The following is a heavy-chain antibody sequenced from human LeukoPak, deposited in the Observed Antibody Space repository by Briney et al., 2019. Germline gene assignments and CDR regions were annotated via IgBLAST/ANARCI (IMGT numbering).Heavy chain of an antibody. CDR1: VASIRYYY. J-gene: IGHJ5*02. CDR3: ARSLRRRKFDP. Sequence: PSDTLTLTCTVSVASIRYYYWSWLRQTPGEGLEWIGYVYYSGTSTYNPSLKSRVTTSLDSSKNQFSLSLRSVPAAETAVYYCARSLRRRKFDPWGQGTLVTVSS. CDR2: VYYSGTS. D-gene: IGHD3-16*01. V-gene: IGHV4-59*07.